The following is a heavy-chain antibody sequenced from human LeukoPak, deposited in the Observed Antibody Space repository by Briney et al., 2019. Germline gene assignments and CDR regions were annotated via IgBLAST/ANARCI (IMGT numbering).Heavy chain of an antibody. CDR2: IYTSGTT. Sequence: SQTLSLTCTVSGCSFSSGRCYWSWIRQPAGKGLEWIGRIYTSGTTNYNPSLKSRVTISVDASKNQFSLKPSAVTAGHTAVYYRARSIAVAGLTWFDPWGQGSLVTVSS. J-gene: IGHJ5*02. CDR1: GCSFSSGRCY. V-gene: IGHV4-61*02. CDR3: ARSIAVAGLTWFDP. D-gene: IGHD6-19*01.